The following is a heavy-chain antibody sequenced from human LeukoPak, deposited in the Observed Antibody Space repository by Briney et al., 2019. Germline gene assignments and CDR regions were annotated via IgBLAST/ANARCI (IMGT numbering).Heavy chain of an antibody. CDR2: LWYDGSTK. Sequence: GGSLRLSCAASGFTLGTYTMNWVRQAPGKGLEWVAILWYDGSTKYYADSVKGRFTISRDNSKNTLYLQMNSLRAEDTAVYYCAKGGSSGYVYYYYMDVWGKGTTVTVSS. J-gene: IGHJ6*03. V-gene: IGHV3-33*06. CDR3: AKGGSSGYVYYYYMDV. CDR1: GFTLGTYT. D-gene: IGHD3-22*01.